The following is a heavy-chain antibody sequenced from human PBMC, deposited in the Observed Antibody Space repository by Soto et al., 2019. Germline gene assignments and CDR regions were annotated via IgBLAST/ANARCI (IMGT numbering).Heavy chain of an antibody. CDR2: IYYRGST. Sequence: SETLSLTCSVSGVSIGTYFWSWLRQSPGKGLEWIGFIYYRGSTTYNPSLRSRVTISVDTSRKEFSLKMTSATAADTAVYFCARGLRKDTTLLGFDYWGHGTLVIVSS. CDR1: GVSIGTYF. J-gene: IGHJ4*01. CDR3: ARGLRKDTTLLGFDY. D-gene: IGHD1-1*01. V-gene: IGHV4-59*12.